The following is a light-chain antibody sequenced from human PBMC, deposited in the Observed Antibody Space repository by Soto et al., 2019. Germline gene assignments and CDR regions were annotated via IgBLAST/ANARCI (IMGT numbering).Light chain of an antibody. CDR1: QSVSRY. CDR2: DAS. Sequence: EIVLTQSPATLSLSPGERATLSCRTSQSVSRYLAWYQQKPGQAPRLLIYDASNRATGIPARFSGSGSGTDFTLTITSQEPEDFAVYYGQQRSNWPSTFGGGTKVEI. V-gene: IGKV3-11*01. J-gene: IGKJ4*01. CDR3: QQRSNWPST.